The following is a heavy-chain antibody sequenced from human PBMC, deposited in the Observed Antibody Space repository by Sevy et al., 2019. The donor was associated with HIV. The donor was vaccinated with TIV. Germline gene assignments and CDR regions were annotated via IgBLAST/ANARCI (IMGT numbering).Heavy chain of an antibody. J-gene: IGHJ3*02. CDR2: IGTLADT. CDR1: GFIFSNYD. D-gene: IGHD3-10*01. CDR3: TRHGILPYGSGKAFDI. Sequence: GGSLRLSCVGSGFIFSNYDMHWVRQRTGKGLEWVASIGTLADTFYHDSVKGRFTISRENAKNTLFLQMNDLRVGDTAVYFCTRHGILPYGSGKAFDIWGRGTTVTVSS. V-gene: IGHV3-13*01.